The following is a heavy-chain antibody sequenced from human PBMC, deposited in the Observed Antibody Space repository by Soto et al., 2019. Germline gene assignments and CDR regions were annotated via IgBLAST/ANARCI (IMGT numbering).Heavy chain of an antibody. V-gene: IGHV3-33*01. CDR3: ARGGYYDSSGYYYSWYFDY. J-gene: IGHJ4*02. Sequence: GGSLRLSCAASGFTFSSYGMHWVRQAPGKGLEWVAVIWYDGSNKYYADSVKGRFTISRDNSKNTLYLQMNSLRAEDTAVYYCARGGYYDSSGYYYSWYFDYWGQGTLVTVSS. CDR2: IWYDGSNK. D-gene: IGHD3-22*01. CDR1: GFTFSSYG.